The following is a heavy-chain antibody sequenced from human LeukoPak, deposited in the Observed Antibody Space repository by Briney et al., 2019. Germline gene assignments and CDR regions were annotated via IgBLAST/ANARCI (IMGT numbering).Heavy chain of an antibody. CDR3: ARGLEKWGYFDY. CDR2: INHSGST. CDR1: GGSFSGYY. Sequence: SETLSLTCAVYGGSFSGYYWSWIRQPPGKGLEWIGEINHSGSTNYNPSLKSRVTISVDTSKNRFSLKLSSVTAADTAVYYCARGLEKWGYFDYWGQGTLVTVSS. V-gene: IGHV4-34*01. D-gene: IGHD3-16*01. J-gene: IGHJ4*02.